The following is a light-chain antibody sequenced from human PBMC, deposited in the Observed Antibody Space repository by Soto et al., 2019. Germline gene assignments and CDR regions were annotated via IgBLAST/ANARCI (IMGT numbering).Light chain of an antibody. V-gene: IGLV1-51*01. Sequence: QSVLTQPPSMSAAPGQKVTISCSGSSSNIGSNYVSWYQHLPGTAPKLLIYDSNKRPSGIPDRFSGSKSGTSATLGITGLQTGDEADYYCGTWDSSLSGVLFGGGTKLTVL. J-gene: IGLJ3*02. CDR1: SSNIGSNY. CDR3: GTWDSSLSGVL. CDR2: DSN.